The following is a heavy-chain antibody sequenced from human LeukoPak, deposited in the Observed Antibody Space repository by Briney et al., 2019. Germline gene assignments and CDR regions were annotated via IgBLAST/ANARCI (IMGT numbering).Heavy chain of an antibody. CDR3: AKHTMGGVVAAHAFDI. J-gene: IGHJ3*02. Sequence: SETLSLTCTVSGGSISSYYWTWIRQPPGKGLEWIGYIYYSGSANYNPSLKGRVTISVDTSKDQFSLKLSSVTAADTAVYYCAKHTMGGVVAAHAFDIWGQGTMVTVSS. CDR2: IYYSGSA. D-gene: IGHD2-15*01. V-gene: IGHV4-59*08. CDR1: GGSISSYY.